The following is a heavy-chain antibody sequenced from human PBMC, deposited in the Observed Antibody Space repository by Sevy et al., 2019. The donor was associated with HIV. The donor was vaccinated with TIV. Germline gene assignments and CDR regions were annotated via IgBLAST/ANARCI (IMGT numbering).Heavy chain of an antibody. CDR1: GFTFSSYS. CDR2: ISSSSSYI. J-gene: IGHJ3*02. Sequence: GGSLRLSCAASGFTFSSYSMNWVRQAPGKGLEWVSSISSSSSYIDYADSVKGRFTISRDNAKNSLYLQMNSLRAEDTAVYYCARTQKSVDSSGAFDIWGQGTMVTVSS. CDR3: ARTQKSVDSSGAFDI. D-gene: IGHD6-19*01. V-gene: IGHV3-21*01.